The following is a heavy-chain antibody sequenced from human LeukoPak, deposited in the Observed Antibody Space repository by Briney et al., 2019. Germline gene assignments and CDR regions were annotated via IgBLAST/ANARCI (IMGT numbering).Heavy chain of an antibody. J-gene: IGHJ4*02. CDR3: VYNLYCGGDCYTRRDY. V-gene: IGHV4-39*07. Sequence: SETLSLTCTVSGGSISSGSYYWGWIRQPPGKGLEWIGSIYYSGSTYYNPSLKSRVTISVDTSKNQFSLKLSSVTAADTAVYYCVYNLYCGGDCYTRRDYWGQGTLVTVSS. D-gene: IGHD2-21*02. CDR2: IYYSGST. CDR1: GGSISSGSYY.